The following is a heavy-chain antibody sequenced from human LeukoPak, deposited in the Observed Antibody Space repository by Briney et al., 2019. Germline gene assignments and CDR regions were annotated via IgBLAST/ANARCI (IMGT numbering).Heavy chain of an antibody. CDR1: GGSFSGYY. Sequence: SETLSLTCAVYGGSFSGYYWSWIRQPPGKGLEWIGEINHSGSTNYKSSLKSRVTISVDTSKNQFSLKLSSVTAADTAVYYCARTTEGGYTYGYFYYYYMDVWGKGTTVTISS. D-gene: IGHD5-18*01. J-gene: IGHJ6*03. CDR3: ARTTEGGYTYGYFYYYYMDV. V-gene: IGHV4-34*01. CDR2: INHSGST.